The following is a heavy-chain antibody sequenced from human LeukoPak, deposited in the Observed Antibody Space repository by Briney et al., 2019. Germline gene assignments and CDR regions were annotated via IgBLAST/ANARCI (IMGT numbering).Heavy chain of an antibody. Sequence: PGGSLRLSCAASGFTFDDYAMHWVRQAPGKGLEWVSGISWNRGSIGYADSVKGRFTISRDNAKNSLYLQMNSLRAEDTALYYCAKSMGATPYYGMDVWGQGTTVTVSS. J-gene: IGHJ6*02. V-gene: IGHV3-9*01. CDR1: GFTFDDYA. D-gene: IGHD1-26*01. CDR3: AKSMGATPYYGMDV. CDR2: ISWNRGSI.